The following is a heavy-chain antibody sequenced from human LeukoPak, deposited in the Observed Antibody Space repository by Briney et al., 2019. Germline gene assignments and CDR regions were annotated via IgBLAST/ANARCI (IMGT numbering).Heavy chain of an antibody. CDR2: MFDGGTT. J-gene: IGHJ3*02. Sequence: GESLRLSCAASGFTVNSQYMAWVRQAPGKGLEWLSIMFDGGTTYYADSVKGRTSISRDTSKNTLYLQMNSLRAEDTAVYYCAKSGIAARRSAFDIWGQGTMVTVSS. V-gene: IGHV3-66*01. CDR1: GFTVNSQY. D-gene: IGHD6-6*01. CDR3: AKSGIAARRSAFDI.